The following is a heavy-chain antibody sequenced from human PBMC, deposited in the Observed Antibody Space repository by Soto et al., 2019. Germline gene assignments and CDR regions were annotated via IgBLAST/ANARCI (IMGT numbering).Heavy chain of an antibody. CDR1: GGTFSSYA. V-gene: IGHV1-69*06. J-gene: IGHJ5*02. CDR3: VREAYCSSTSCYKPFNWFDP. Sequence: GASVQVSCKASGGTFSSYAISWVRQAPGQGLEWMGGIIPIFGTANYAQKFQGRVTITADKSTSTAYMELSSLRSEDTAVYYCVREAYCSSTSCYKPFNWFDPWGQGTLVTVSS. D-gene: IGHD2-2*02. CDR2: IIPIFGTA.